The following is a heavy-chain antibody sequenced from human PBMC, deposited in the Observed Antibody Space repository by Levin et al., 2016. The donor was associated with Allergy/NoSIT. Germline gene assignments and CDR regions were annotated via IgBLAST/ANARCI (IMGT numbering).Heavy chain of an antibody. D-gene: IGHD1-26*01. J-gene: IGHJ4*02. Sequence: GGSLRLSCAASGFTFSSYGMHWVRRAPGKGLEWVAVISYDGSDKNYADSVKGRFTISRDNSNNTLDLQLNSLRAEDTAVYYCVKGAGIVGVSGDYWGQGALVTVSS. CDR3: VKGAGIVGVSGDY. V-gene: IGHV3-30*18. CDR1: GFTFSSYG. CDR2: ISYDGSDK.